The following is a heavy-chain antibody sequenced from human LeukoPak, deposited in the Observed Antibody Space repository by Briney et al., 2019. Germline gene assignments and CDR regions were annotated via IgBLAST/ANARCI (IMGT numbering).Heavy chain of an antibody. D-gene: IGHD1-14*01. Sequence: SETLSLTCAVYGGSFSGYYWSWIRQPPGKGLEWIGEINHSGSTKYNPSLKSRVTISGDTSKNQFSLKLRSVTAADTAVYYCARGPLHHLADRAFDYWGQGTLVTVSS. CDR1: GGSFSGYY. CDR3: ARGPLHHLADRAFDY. CDR2: INHSGST. J-gene: IGHJ4*02. V-gene: IGHV4-34*01.